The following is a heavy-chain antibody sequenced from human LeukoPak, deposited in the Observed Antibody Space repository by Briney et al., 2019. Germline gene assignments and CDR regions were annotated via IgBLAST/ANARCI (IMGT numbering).Heavy chain of an antibody. CDR1: GFTFSSYG. D-gene: IGHD6-13*01. CDR2: ISYDGSNK. CDR3: ATRIAVAVFDY. J-gene: IGHJ4*02. V-gene: IGHV3-30*03. Sequence: GGSLRLSCAASGFTFSSYGMHWVRQAPGKRLEWVAVISYDGSNKYYADSVKGRFTISRDNSKNTLYLQMDSLRAEDTAVYYCATRIAVAVFDYWGQGTLVTVSS.